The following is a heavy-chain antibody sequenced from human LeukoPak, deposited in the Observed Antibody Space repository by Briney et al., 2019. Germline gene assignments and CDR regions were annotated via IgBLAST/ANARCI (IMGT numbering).Heavy chain of an antibody. CDR2: FDAEDGEA. D-gene: IGHD2-21*01. CDR1: GNSVTELA. Sequence: ASVKVSCKVSGNSVTELAIHWVRQAPGKGLEWLGGFDAEDGEAIYAQKVQGRVTLTEDTSTDTAYMVLSSLRSEDTAVYYCATEGHIVGGFDFWGQGTLVTASS. CDR3: ATEGHIVGGFDF. J-gene: IGHJ4*02. V-gene: IGHV1-24*01.